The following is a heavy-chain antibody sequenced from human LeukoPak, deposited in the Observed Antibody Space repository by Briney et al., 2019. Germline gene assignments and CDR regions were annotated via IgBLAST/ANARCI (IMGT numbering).Heavy chain of an antibody. D-gene: IGHD3-10*01. CDR1: GFTFTDYW. V-gene: IGHV3-74*01. CDR3: ARDLLLWFGELSGDSDY. CDR2: ITIDGSDA. J-gene: IGHJ4*02. Sequence: GGSLRLSCAASGFTFTDYWMHWARQTPGKGLVWVSRITIDGSDATYADSVKGRFTISRDNSKNTLHLQMNSLRAEDTAVYYCARDLLLWFGELSGDSDYWGQGTLVTVSS.